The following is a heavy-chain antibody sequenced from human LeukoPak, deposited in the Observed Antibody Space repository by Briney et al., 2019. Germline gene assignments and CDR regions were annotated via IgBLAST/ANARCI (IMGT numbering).Heavy chain of an antibody. V-gene: IGHV5-51*01. CDR2: IYPGDSDT. Sequence: GESLQISCNASGYXFTSYWICWVRQMPGKGLEWTGIIYPGDSDTRYSPSFQGQVTISADKSISAAYLQWSSLKASDTAMYYCARYSQHLGMDYWGQGTLVIVSS. J-gene: IGHJ4*02. D-gene: IGHD2-15*01. CDR1: GYXFTSYW. CDR3: ARYSQHLGMDY.